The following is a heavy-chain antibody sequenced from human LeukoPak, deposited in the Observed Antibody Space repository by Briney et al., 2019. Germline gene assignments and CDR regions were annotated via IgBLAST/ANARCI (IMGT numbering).Heavy chain of an antibody. CDR2: FDPEDGET. J-gene: IGHJ4*02. D-gene: IGHD5-12*01. Sequence: VASVKVSCTVSGYTLTELSMHWVRQAPGKGLEWMGGFDPEDGETIYAQKFQGRVTMTRDTSTSTVYMELSSLRSEDTAVYYCARDSRPTIVAFDYWGQGTLVTVSS. V-gene: IGHV1-24*01. CDR3: ARDSRPTIVAFDY. CDR1: GYTLTELS.